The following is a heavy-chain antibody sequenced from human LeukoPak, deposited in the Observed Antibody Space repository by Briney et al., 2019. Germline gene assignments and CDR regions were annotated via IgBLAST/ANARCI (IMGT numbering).Heavy chain of an antibody. D-gene: IGHD4-23*01. V-gene: IGHV4-39*07. CDR1: GGSISSSSYY. CDR2: IYYSGST. J-gene: IGHJ4*02. Sequence: SETLSLTCTVSGGSISSSSYYWGWIRQPPGTGLEWIGSIYYSGSTYYNPSLKSRVTISVDTSKNQFSLKLSSVTAADTAVYYCARFYGGNSHFDYWGQGTLVTVSS. CDR3: ARFYGGNSHFDY.